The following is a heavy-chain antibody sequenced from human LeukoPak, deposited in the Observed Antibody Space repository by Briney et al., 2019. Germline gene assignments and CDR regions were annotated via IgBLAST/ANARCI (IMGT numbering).Heavy chain of an antibody. CDR1: GGSISSYY. Sequence: SETLSLTCTVSGGSISSYYWSWIRQPPGKGLEWIGYIYYSGSTYYNPSLKSRVTISVDTSKNQFSLKLSSVTAADTAVYYCASTRIYDSSGYTYWGQGTLVTVSS. D-gene: IGHD3-22*01. J-gene: IGHJ4*02. V-gene: IGHV4-59*06. CDR2: IYYSGST. CDR3: ASTRIYDSSGYTY.